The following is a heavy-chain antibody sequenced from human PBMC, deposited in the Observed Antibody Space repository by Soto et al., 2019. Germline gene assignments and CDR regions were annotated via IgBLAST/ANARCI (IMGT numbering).Heavy chain of an antibody. CDR1: GGSFSGYY. D-gene: IGHD5-12*01. J-gene: IGHJ4*02. CDR2: INHSGST. V-gene: IGHV4-34*01. Sequence: TSETLSLTCAVYGGSFSGYYWSWIRQPPGKGLERIGEINHSGSTNYNPSLKSRVTISVDTSKNQFSLKLSSVTAADTAVYYCARAPQKRRGYSGYKDYWGQGTLVTVSS. CDR3: ARAPQKRRGYSGYKDY.